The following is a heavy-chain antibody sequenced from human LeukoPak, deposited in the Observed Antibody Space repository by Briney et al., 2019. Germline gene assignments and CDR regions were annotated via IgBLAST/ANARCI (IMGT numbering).Heavy chain of an antibody. V-gene: IGHV4-39*07. CDR3: ARGLGFYDYVWGSHRYTPYYFDY. D-gene: IGHD3-16*02. J-gene: IGHJ4*02. CDR2: IHYSGST. Sequence: PSETLSLTCAVSGDSISSSSSYWGWIRQPPGKGLEWIGSIHYSGSTYYDPSLKSRVTISVDTSKNQFSLKLSSVTAADTAVYYCARGLGFYDYVWGSHRYTPYYFDYWGQGTLVTVSS. CDR1: GDSISSSSSY.